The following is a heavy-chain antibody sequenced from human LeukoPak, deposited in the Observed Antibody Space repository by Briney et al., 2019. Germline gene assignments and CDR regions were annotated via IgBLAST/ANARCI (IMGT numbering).Heavy chain of an antibody. V-gene: IGHV1-2*02. D-gene: IGHD3-3*01. J-gene: IGHJ4*02. CDR3: ARDLRSDADYTDY. CDR1: GLTFTDYY. Sequence: GASVKVSCKASGLTFTDYYIHWVRQAPGQGLEWMGWINPNSGGTNYAQMFQGRVTMTSDTSISTAYMELSRLRSDDTAVYYCARDLRSDADYTDYWGQGTLVTVSS. CDR2: INPNSGGT.